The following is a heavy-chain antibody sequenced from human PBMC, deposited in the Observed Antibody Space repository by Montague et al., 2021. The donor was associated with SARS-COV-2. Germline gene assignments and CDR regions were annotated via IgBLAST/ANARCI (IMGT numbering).Heavy chain of an antibody. J-gene: IGHJ3*02. CDR2: INYSGST. CDR1: GGSISSYY. V-gene: IGHV4-59*01. Sequence: SETLSLTCTVSGGSISSYYWSWIRQPPGKGLEWIGCINYSGSTNYNPSLKSRVTISVDTSKNQFSLKLSSVTAADTAVYYCARGSGWMGNAFDIWGQGTMVTVSS. D-gene: IGHD6-19*01. CDR3: ARGSGWMGNAFDI.